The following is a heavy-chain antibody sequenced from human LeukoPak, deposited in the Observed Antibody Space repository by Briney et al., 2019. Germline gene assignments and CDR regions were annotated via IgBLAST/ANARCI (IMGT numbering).Heavy chain of an antibody. J-gene: IGHJ5*02. D-gene: IGHD6-13*01. CDR3: ARSPANRGAARASGRLVNWFDP. CDR1: GYTFTSYD. Sequence: ASVKVSCKASGYTFTSYDINWVRQATGQGLEWMGWMNPNSGNTGYAQRFQGRVTITRNTSISTAHMELSSLRSEDTAVYYCARSPANRGAARASGRLVNWFDPWGQGTLVTVSS. CDR2: MNPNSGNT. V-gene: IGHV1-8*03.